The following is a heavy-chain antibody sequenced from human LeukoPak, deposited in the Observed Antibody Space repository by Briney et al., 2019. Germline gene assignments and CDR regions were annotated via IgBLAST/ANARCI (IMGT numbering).Heavy chain of an antibody. Sequence: ASVKVSCKASGYTFTGYYMHWVRQAPGQGLEWMGWMNPNSGNTGYAQKFQGRVTITRNTSISTAYMELSSLRSEDTAVYYCAREIRFGGYDYWGQGTLVTVSS. CDR1: GYTFTGYY. D-gene: IGHD3-10*01. CDR3: AREIRFGGYDY. V-gene: IGHV1-8*03. J-gene: IGHJ4*02. CDR2: MNPNSGNT.